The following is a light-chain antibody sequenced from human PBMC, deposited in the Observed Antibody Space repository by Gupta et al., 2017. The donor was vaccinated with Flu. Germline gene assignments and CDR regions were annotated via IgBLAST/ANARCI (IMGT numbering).Light chain of an antibody. V-gene: IGLV3-19*01. CDR1: SLRNYY. CDR3: TSRDGSGNHLSWV. J-gene: IGLJ3*02. Sequence: SSELTQDPAVSVALGQTVRITCQGNSLRNYYASWYQQKPGQAPVVFLYGENNRPSGIPDRFSGSSSGNTASLTITGSQAEDEADYYCTSRDGSGNHLSWVFGGGTKLTVL. CDR2: GEN.